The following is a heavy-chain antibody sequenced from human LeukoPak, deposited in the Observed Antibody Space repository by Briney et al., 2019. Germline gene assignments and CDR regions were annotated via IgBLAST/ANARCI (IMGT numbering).Heavy chain of an antibody. V-gene: IGHV5-51*01. CDR1: GYSFTSYR. D-gene: IGHD6-13*01. CDR3: ASSKSSSWYPFYLDY. J-gene: IGHJ4*02. Sequence: GESLKISCKGSGYSFTSYRIGWVRQMPAKGLEWMGIIYPGDSDTRYSPSFQGQVTISADKSFSTAYLQWSSLKASDTAIYYCASSKSSSWYPFYLDYWGQGTLVTVSS. CDR2: IYPGDSDT.